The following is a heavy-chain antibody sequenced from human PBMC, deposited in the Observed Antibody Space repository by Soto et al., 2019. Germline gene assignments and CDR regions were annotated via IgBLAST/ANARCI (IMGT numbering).Heavy chain of an antibody. J-gene: IGHJ4*02. D-gene: IGHD1-26*01. CDR1: GVSISSTNW. Sequence: SETLSLTCAVSGVSISSTNWWTWVRQPPGKGLDWIGEIYHSGSANYNPSLKSRVTISVDKSNNQFSLRLSSVTAADTAVYYCARGGTGSIDYWGQGTLVTVSS. V-gene: IGHV4-4*02. CDR3: ARGGTGSIDY. CDR2: IYHSGSA.